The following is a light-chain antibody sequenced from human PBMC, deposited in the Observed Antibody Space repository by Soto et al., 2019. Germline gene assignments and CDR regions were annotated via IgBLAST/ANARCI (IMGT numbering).Light chain of an antibody. V-gene: IGLV1-51*01. CDR3: GTWDSSLSYV. Sequence: QSVLTQPPSVSAGPGQKVTISCSGSSSNIGNNYVSWYQQLPGTAPKLLIYDNNKRPSGIPDRFSGSKSGTSATLGITGLQTGDEADYYCGTWDSSLSYVFGTGTKVTVL. CDR1: SSNIGNNY. J-gene: IGLJ1*01. CDR2: DNN.